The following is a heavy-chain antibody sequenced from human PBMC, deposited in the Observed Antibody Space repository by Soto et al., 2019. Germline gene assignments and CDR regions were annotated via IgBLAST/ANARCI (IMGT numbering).Heavy chain of an antibody. CDR3: ERGRGRIAAPPWWFDY. V-gene: IGHV4-34*01. J-gene: IGHJ4*02. CDR2: INHSGST. D-gene: IGHD6-6*01. CDR1: GGSFSGYY. Sequence: ALSLTCAVYGGSFSGYYWSWIRQPPGKGLEWIGEINHSGSTNYNPSLKSRVTISVDTSKNQFSLKLSSVTAADTAVYYCERGRGRIAAPPWWFDYCGQGTLVTVSS.